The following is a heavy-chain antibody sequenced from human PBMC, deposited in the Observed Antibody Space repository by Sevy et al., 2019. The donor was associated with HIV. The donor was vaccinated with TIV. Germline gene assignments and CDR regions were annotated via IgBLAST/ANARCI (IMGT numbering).Heavy chain of an antibody. CDR2: ISAYNGNR. J-gene: IGHJ6*02. D-gene: IGHD4-17*01. V-gene: IGHV1-18*01. CDR1: GYTFANYG. CDR3: ARDVTVTTTARYGLDI. Sequence: ASVKVSGKGSGYTFANYGISWVRQAPGQGLEWMGWISAYNGNRNYVQKFQGRVTMTTDTSTNTAYMELRSLTSDDTAVYYCARDVTVTTTARYGLDIWGQGTTVTVSS.